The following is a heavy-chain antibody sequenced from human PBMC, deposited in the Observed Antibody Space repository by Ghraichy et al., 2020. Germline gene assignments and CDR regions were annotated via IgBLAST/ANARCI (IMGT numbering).Heavy chain of an antibody. CDR3: TTHPNLVVVANITRDY. Sequence: SCAASGFTFTDAWMSWVRQAPGKGLEWVGRIKSKSDGETTDYGAPVKGRFSITRDDSRNRLYLQMTNPKSEDTAVYYCTTHPNLVVVANITRDYWGQGTLVTVSS. CDR2: IKSKSDGETT. J-gene: IGHJ4*02. D-gene: IGHD2-15*01. CDR1: GFTFTDAW. V-gene: IGHV3-15*01.